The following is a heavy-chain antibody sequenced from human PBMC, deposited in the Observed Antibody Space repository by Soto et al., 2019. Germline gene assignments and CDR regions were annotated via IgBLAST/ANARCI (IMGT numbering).Heavy chain of an antibody. CDR2: IVVGSGNT. Sequence: GTSVKICCEASGVTFTSSAMQWVRQARGQRLEWIGWIVVGSGNTNYAQKFQERVTITRDMSTSTAYMEPSSLRSEDTAVYYCAADQRTVLTGYPYGMDVWGQGTTVTVSS. D-gene: IGHD3-9*01. CDR1: GVTFTSSA. J-gene: IGHJ6*02. CDR3: AADQRTVLTGYPYGMDV. V-gene: IGHV1-58*02.